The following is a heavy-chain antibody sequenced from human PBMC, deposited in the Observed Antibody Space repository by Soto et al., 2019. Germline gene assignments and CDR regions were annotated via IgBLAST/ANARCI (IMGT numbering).Heavy chain of an antibody. Sequence: QVQLVQSGAEVKKPGASVKVSCKASGYTFTSYDINWVRQATGQGLEWMGWMNPNSGNTGYAQKFQGRVTMTRNTSXXTXYXXLSSLRSEDTAVYYCARGVWFGELLLYYYYYGMDVWGQGTTVTVSS. CDR2: MNPNSGNT. V-gene: IGHV1-8*01. CDR3: ARGVWFGELLLYYYYYGMDV. J-gene: IGHJ6*02. D-gene: IGHD3-10*01. CDR1: GYTFTSYD.